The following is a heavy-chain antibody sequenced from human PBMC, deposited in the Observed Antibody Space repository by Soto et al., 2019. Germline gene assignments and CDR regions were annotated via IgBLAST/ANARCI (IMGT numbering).Heavy chain of an antibody. CDR1: GLAVTSNY. J-gene: IGHJ6*02. CDR3: ARVDTDDNYYSMDV. V-gene: IGHV3-53*02. Sequence: EVQLVETGGGLIQPGGSLSLSCAASGLAVTSNYMSWVRQAPGKGLEWVSIVYSSGNTYYADSVKGRFTFSRDKSKNTINLQMRNLRAEDTAVYYCARVDTDDNYYSMDVLGQGTTVTVSS. D-gene: IGHD5-18*01. CDR2: VYSSGNT.